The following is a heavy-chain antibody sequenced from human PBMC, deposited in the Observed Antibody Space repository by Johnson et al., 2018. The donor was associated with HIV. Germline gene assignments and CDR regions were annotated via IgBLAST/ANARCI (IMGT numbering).Heavy chain of an antibody. V-gene: IGHV3-30*02. CDR3: ARGPGLFSRPEQFAFDI. J-gene: IGHJ3*02. D-gene: IGHD2-2*01. CDR1: GFSFSSYG. CDR2: IRYDGSNK. Sequence: QVQLVESGGGVVQPGRSLRLSCAASGFSFSSYGMHWVRQAQGKGLEWVAFIRYDGSNKYYADSVKGRFTISRDNSKNTLYLQMNSLRAEDTAVYYCARGPGLFSRPEQFAFDIWGQGTMVTVSS.